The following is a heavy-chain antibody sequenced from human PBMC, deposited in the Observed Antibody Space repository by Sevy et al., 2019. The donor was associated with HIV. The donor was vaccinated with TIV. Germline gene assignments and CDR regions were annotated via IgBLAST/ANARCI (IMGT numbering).Heavy chain of an antibody. D-gene: IGHD2-15*01. Sequence: SETLSLTCAVYGGSFSGYYWNWIRQPPGKGLEWIGEINHSGSTNYNPSLKSRVTISVDTSKNQFSLKVSSVTAADTAVYYCARSQHLYCSGGSCYPSASPYFDYWGQGTLVTVSS. J-gene: IGHJ4*02. CDR3: ARSQHLYCSGGSCYPSASPYFDY. V-gene: IGHV4-34*01. CDR2: INHSGST. CDR1: GGSFSGYY.